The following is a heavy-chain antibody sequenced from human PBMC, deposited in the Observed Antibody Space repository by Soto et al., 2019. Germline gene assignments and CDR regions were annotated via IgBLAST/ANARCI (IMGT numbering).Heavy chain of an antibody. Sequence: GGSLRLSCAAFGFTFSSYAMSWVRQAPGKGLEWVSAISGSGGSTYYADSVKGRFTISRDNSKNTLYLQMNSLRAEDTAVYYCAKDQVYYYDSSGSRFDYWGQGTLVTVSS. CDR3: AKDQVYYYDSSGSRFDY. D-gene: IGHD3-22*01. CDR1: GFTFSSYA. V-gene: IGHV3-23*01. CDR2: ISGSGGST. J-gene: IGHJ4*02.